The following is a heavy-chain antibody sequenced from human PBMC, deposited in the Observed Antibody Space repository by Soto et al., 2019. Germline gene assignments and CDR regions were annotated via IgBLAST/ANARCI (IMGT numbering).Heavy chain of an antibody. Sequence: GGSLRLSCAASRFTFSSYGMHWVRQAPGKGLEWVAVISYDGSNKYYADSAKGRFTISRDNSKNTLYLQMNSLRAEDTAVYYCTRGSESLYNYGSPSDYWGQGTLVTVSS. CDR3: TRGSESLYNYGSPSDY. CDR1: RFTFSSYG. V-gene: IGHV3-30*03. D-gene: IGHD5-18*01. CDR2: ISYDGSNK. J-gene: IGHJ4*02.